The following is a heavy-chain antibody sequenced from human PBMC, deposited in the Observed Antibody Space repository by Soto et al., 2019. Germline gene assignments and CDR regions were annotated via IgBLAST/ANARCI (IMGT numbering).Heavy chain of an antibody. J-gene: IGHJ5*02. D-gene: IGHD3-10*01. CDR3: ARHPGKFRGSGSYYYGQDWFDP. CDR2: IYYSGST. V-gene: IGHV4-39*01. Sequence: QLQLQESGPGLVKPSETLSLTCTVSGGSISSSSYYWGWIRQPPGKGLEWIGSIYYSGSTYYNPSLKRRVTISLDTSKHQFSLKLISVTAADTAVYYCARHPGKFRGSGSYYYGQDWFDPWGQGTLVTVSS. CDR1: GGSISSSSYY.